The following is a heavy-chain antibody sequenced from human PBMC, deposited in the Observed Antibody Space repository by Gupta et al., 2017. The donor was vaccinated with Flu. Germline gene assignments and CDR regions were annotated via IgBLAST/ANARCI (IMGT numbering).Heavy chain of an antibody. CDR3: ARRRTGTTLSAFDM. CDR2: MSDDDSTN. Sequence: QVQLVESGGGLVNPGGSLRLSCEASGFTLSDYNINWIRQVPGQGLEWISSMSDDDSTNEYANSVRGRSTVSWDTAKSSVSLQMDSLRGDDSAFYECARRRTGTTLSAFDMWGQGTGVSVSS. CDR1: GFTLSDYN. V-gene: IGHV3-11*01. J-gene: IGHJ3*02. D-gene: IGHD3/OR15-3a*01.